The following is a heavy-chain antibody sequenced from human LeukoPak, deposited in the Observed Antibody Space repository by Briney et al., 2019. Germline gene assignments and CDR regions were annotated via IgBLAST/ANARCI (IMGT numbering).Heavy chain of an antibody. V-gene: IGHV4-30-4*01. CDR2: MYYSGSP. J-gene: IGHJ4*02. Sequence: SETLSLTCTVSGVSVSSSGNYWAWMRQPPGKGLEWIGHMYYSGSPSYNPSLKRRVTMSLDTTKNQFSLKLYSVTAVDTSVYYCYVSGYWGQGTLVSVSS. D-gene: IGHD3-10*02. CDR3: YVSGY. CDR1: GVSVSSSGNY.